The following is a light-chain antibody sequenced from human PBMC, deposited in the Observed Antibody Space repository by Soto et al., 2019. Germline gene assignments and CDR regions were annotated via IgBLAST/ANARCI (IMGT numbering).Light chain of an antibody. J-gene: IGKJ4*02. CDR2: KAS. Sequence: DIQMTQSHSTLSASVGASVPITCRASQSISSWLAWYQQNPGKAPKLLIYKASSLESGVPSRFSGSGSGTDFTLNISSLQPEDFATYYCQQANTFPLTFGGGTKV. V-gene: IGKV1-5*03. CDR3: QQANTFPLT. CDR1: QSISSW.